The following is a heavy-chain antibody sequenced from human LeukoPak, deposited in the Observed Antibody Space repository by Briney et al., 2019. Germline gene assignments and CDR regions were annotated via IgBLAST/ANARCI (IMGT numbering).Heavy chain of an antibody. CDR2: INHSGST. Sequence: SETLSLTCAVYGGSFSGYYWSWIRQPPGKGLEWIGEINHSGSTNYNPSLKSRVTISVDTSKNQFSLKLSSVTAADTAVYYCARERDDYVWGSYRHYYFDYWGQGTLVTVSS. D-gene: IGHD3-16*02. CDR1: GGSFSGYY. CDR3: ARERDDYVWGSYRHYYFDY. V-gene: IGHV4-34*01. J-gene: IGHJ4*02.